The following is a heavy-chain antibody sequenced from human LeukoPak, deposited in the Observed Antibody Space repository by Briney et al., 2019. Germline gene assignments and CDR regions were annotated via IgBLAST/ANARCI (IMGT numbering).Heavy chain of an antibody. CDR3: AKGSYYDSSGSFYFDY. CDR1: GFTFSSYA. V-gene: IGHV3-23*01. D-gene: IGHD3-22*01. CDR2: ISGSGDNT. J-gene: IGHJ4*02. Sequence: PGGSLRLSCAASGFTFSSYAMSWVRQAPGKGLGWVSGISGSGDNTYYADSVKGRFTISRDNSKNTLYVQVNGLGTEDTAAYYCAKGSYYDSSGSFYFDYWGQGTLVTVSS.